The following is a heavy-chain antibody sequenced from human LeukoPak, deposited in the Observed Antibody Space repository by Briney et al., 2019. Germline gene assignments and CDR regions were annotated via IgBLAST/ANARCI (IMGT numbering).Heavy chain of an antibody. Sequence: SETLSLTCTVSGGSISSYYWSWIRQPLGKGLEWIGYIYYSGSTNYNPSLKSRVTISVDTSKNQFSLKLSSVTAADTAVYYCASLPHYYYGMDVWGQGTTVTVSS. CDR1: GGSISSYY. CDR3: ASLPHYYYGMDV. CDR2: IYYSGST. V-gene: IGHV4-59*08. J-gene: IGHJ6*02.